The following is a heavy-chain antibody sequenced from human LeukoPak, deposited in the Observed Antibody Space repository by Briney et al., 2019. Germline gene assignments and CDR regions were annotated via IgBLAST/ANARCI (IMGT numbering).Heavy chain of an antibody. D-gene: IGHD6-13*01. CDR2: IYTSGST. Sequence: SETLSLTCTVSGGSISSGRYYWSWIRQPAGKGLEWIGRIYTSGSTNYNPSLKSRVTISVDTSKNQFSLKLSSVTAADTAVYYCARDSSYSSSSRFDYWGQGTLVTVSS. CDR1: GGSISSGRYY. J-gene: IGHJ4*02. V-gene: IGHV4-61*02. CDR3: ARDSSYSSSSRFDY.